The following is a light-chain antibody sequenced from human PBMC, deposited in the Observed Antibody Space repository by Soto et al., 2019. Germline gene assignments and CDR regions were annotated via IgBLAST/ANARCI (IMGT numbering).Light chain of an antibody. V-gene: IGLV2-8*01. CDR2: DVT. CDR3: SSFVHGTSYV. CDR1: SNDVGRFNY. Sequence: QSALTQAPSASGSPGQSGTISCAGTSNDVGRFNYVSWYQHHPGKAPKLIIYDVTKRPSGVPDRFSGSKSGNTAYLTVSGLQAEDEADYFCSSFVHGTSYVFGTGTKLTVL. J-gene: IGLJ1*01.